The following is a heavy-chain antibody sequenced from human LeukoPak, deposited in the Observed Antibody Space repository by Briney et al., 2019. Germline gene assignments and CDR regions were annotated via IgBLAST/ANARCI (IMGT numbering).Heavy chain of an antibody. CDR3: ARVQYYYDSSGYYYVSCYFDY. CDR1: GYTFTSYG. J-gene: IGHJ4*01. Sequence: ASVKVSCKASGYTFTSYGISWVRQAPGQGLEWMGWISAYNGNTNYAQKLQGRVTMTTDTSTSTAYMELRSLRSDDTAVYYCARVQYYYDSSGYYYVSCYFDYWGHGNLVTASS. V-gene: IGHV1-18*01. CDR2: ISAYNGNT. D-gene: IGHD3-22*01.